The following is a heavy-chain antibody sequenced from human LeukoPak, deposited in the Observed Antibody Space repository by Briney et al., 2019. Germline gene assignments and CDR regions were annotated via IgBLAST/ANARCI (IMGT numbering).Heavy chain of an antibody. CDR2: IYSGGST. V-gene: IGHV3-66*01. J-gene: IGHJ4*02. Sequence: PGGSLRLSCAASEFSVGSNYMTWVRQAPGKGLEWVSLIYSGGSTYYADSVKGRFTISRDNSKNTLYLQMNSLRAEDTAVYYCAKGVRYFEPFDYWGQGTLVTVSS. CDR3: AKGVRYFEPFDY. CDR1: EFSVGSNY. D-gene: IGHD3-9*01.